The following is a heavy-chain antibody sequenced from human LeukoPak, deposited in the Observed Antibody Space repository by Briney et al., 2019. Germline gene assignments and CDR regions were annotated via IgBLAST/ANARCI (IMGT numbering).Heavy chain of an antibody. J-gene: IGHJ3*02. CDR1: GFTFSSYA. CDR3: AKDNRIVVVVAATNSDAFDI. CDR2: ISGSGGST. V-gene: IGHV3-23*01. Sequence: GGSLRLSCAASGFTFSSYAMRWVRQAPGKGLEWVSAISGSGGSTYYADSVKGRFTISRDNSKNTLYLQMNSLRAEDTAVYYCAKDNRIVVVVAATNSDAFDIWGQGTMVAVSS. D-gene: IGHD2-15*01.